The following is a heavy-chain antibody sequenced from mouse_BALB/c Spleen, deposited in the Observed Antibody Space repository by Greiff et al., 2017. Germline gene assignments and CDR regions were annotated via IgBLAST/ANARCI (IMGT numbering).Heavy chain of an antibody. J-gene: IGHJ4*01. CDR2: ISSGSSTI. V-gene: IGHV5-17*02. CDR3: ARGRYAMDY. Sequence: EVMLVESGGGLVQPGGSRKLSCAASGFTFSSFGMHWVRQAPEKGLEWVAYISSGSSTIYYADTVKGRFTISRDNPKNTLFLQMTSLRSEDTAMYYCARGRYAMDYWGQGTSVTVSS. CDR1: GFTFSSFG.